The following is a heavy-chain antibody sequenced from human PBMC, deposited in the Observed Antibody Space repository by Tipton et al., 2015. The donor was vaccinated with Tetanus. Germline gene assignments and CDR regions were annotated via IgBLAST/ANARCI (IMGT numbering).Heavy chain of an antibody. D-gene: IGHD3-16*01. CDR1: GFNFSNSA. Sequence: SLRLSCAVSGFNFSNSAMTWVRQAPGKGLEWVSAVGRRGANTYYADSVKGRFSISRDTSENSVYLQLNSLRAEDTAVYYCARDYTSYYAYYGMDVWGQGTTVTVSS. CDR2: VGRRGANT. J-gene: IGHJ6*02. V-gene: IGHV3-23*01. CDR3: ARDYTSYYAYYGMDV.